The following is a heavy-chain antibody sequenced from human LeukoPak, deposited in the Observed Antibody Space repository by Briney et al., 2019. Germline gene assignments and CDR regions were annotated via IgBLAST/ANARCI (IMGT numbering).Heavy chain of an antibody. V-gene: IGHV3-21*01. CDR2: ISSSSSYI. Sequence: PGGSLRLSCAASGFTFSSYSMNWVRQAPGKALEWVSSISSSSSYIYYADSVKGRFTISRDNAKNSLYLQMNSLRAEDTAVYYCARDPPTTYYYDSSGYYYFSYWGQGTLVTVSS. CDR3: ARDPPTTYYYDSSGYYYFSY. CDR1: GFTFSSYS. J-gene: IGHJ4*02. D-gene: IGHD3-22*01.